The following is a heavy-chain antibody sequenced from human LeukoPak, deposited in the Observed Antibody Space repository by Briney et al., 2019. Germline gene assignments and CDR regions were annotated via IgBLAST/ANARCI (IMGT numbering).Heavy chain of an antibody. CDR2: INSDGSST. J-gene: IGHJ4*02. Sequence: PGGSLRLSCAASGFTFSSYWMHWVRQAPGKGLVWVSRINSDGSSTSHADSVKGRFTTSRDNAKNTLYLQMNSLRGEDTAVYYCARETKWGPDYWGQGTLVTVSS. CDR1: GFTFSSYW. V-gene: IGHV3-74*01. CDR3: ARETKWGPDY. D-gene: IGHD7-27*01.